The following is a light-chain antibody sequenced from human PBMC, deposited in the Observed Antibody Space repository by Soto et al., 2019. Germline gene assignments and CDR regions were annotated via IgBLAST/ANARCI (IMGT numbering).Light chain of an antibody. CDR2: GAS. J-gene: IGKJ2*01. CDR3: QQYGRSPPYN. CDR1: HSVSSSY. V-gene: IGKV3-20*01. Sequence: EIVLTQSPGTLSLSPGERATLSCRASHSVSSSYLAWYQQKPGQAPRLLIYGASIRATGIPDRFSGSGSGTEFTLTISRLEPEDFKVYYCQQYGRSPPYNFGQGTKLEIK.